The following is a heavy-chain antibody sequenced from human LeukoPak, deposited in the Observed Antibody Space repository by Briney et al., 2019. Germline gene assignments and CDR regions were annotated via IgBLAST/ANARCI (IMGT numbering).Heavy chain of an antibody. CDR1: GYTFTSYA. CDR2: ISPYNGNT. J-gene: IGHJ3*02. D-gene: IGHD6-19*01. CDR3: AGERGTLAVAGDAVDI. Sequence: ASVKVSCKASGYTFTSYAISWVRQAPGQGLEWMGWISPYNGNTNYAQKVQGRVTVTTDTSTSTAYMEVRSLRSDDTAVYYCAGERGTLAVAGDAVDIWGQGTMVTVSS. V-gene: IGHV1-18*01.